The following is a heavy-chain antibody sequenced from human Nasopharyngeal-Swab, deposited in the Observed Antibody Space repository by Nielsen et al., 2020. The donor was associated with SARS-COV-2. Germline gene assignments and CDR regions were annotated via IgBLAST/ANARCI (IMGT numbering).Heavy chain of an antibody. J-gene: IGHJ4*02. D-gene: IGHD5-24*01. CDR2: INPNSGGT. CDR3: ASPRNRDGYNSFDY. V-gene: IGHV1-2*06. Sequence: ASVKVSYKASGYTFTGYYMHWVRQAPGQGLEWMGRINPNSGGTNYAQKFQGRVTMTRDTSISTAYMELSRLRSDDTAVYYCASPRNRDGYNSFDYWGQGTLVTVSS. CDR1: GYTFTGYY.